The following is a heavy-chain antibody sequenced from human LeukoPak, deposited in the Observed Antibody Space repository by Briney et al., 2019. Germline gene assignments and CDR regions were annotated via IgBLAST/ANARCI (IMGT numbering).Heavy chain of an antibody. CDR3: ARDLGDIVLVPPAVYFDL. Sequence: PGGSLRLSCAASGFTFSHYSMNWVRQAPGRGLEWVSSISSRGSYIFYADSMKGRFTISRDNAENSLYLQMNNLRADDTAVYYCARDLGDIVLVPPAVYFDLWGRGTLVTVSS. CDR2: ISSRGSYI. CDR1: GFTFSHYS. J-gene: IGHJ2*01. D-gene: IGHD2-2*01. V-gene: IGHV3-21*01.